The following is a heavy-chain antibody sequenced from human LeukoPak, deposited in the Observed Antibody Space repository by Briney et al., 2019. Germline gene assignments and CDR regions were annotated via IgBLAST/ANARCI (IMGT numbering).Heavy chain of an antibody. Sequence: TSETLSLTCTVSGGSIRSNSYYWGWIRQPPGKGLEWIGSIYFSGNTYYNPSLKSRVTISADTSKNQFSLKLSSVTAADTAVYYCATGSSRYYYYMDVWGKGTTVTVSS. V-gene: IGHV4-39*01. CDR3: ATGSSRYYYYMDV. CDR2: IYFSGNT. D-gene: IGHD3-10*01. J-gene: IGHJ6*03. CDR1: GGSIRSNSYY.